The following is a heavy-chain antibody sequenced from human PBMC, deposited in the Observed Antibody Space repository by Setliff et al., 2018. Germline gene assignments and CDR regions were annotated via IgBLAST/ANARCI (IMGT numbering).Heavy chain of an antibody. CDR1: TFSTYE. CDR3: ARDVFDFRTGQAGP. D-gene: IGHD3-3*01. Sequence: TFSTYEMNWVRQAPGKGLEWISYISGSGSTIYYADSVKGRFTISRDNAKNSLYLQMNSLRVEDTAVYYCARDVFDFRTGQAGPWGQGTLVTVSS. CDR2: ISGSGSTI. V-gene: IGHV3-48*03. J-gene: IGHJ5*02.